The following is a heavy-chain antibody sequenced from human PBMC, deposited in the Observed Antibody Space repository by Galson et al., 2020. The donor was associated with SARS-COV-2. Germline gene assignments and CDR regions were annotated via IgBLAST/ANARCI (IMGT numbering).Heavy chain of an antibody. D-gene: IGHD4-17*01. CDR2: IKQDGTKR. V-gene: IGHV3-7*02. CDR1: GFTFSNYW. Sequence: HSGESLRLSCAASGFTFSNYWMTWVRQAPGKGLEWVANIKQDGTKRQYVDSVKGRFTISRDNAKNSVYLQMNNLRTEDTATYYCVSIRVTTFSDLDHWGQGTLVTVSS. J-gene: IGHJ4*02. CDR3: VSIRVTTFSDLDH.